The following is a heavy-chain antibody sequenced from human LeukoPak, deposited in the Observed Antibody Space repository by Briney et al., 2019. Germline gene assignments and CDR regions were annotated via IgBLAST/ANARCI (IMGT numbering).Heavy chain of an antibody. D-gene: IGHD3-9*01. J-gene: IGHJ3*02. CDR1: GGSISSSSYY. CDR3: ARDQRRDPYYDILTGPDLGAFDI. CDR2: IYYSGST. Sequence: KPSETLSLTCTVSGGSISSSSYYWGWIRQPPGKGLEWIGSIYYSGSTYYNPSLKSRVTISVDTSKNQFSLKLSSVTAADTAVYYCARDQRRDPYYDILTGPDLGAFDIWGQGTMVTVSS. V-gene: IGHV4-39*07.